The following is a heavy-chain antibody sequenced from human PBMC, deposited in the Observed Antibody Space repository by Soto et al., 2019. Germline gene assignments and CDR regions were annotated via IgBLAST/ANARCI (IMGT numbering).Heavy chain of an antibody. Sequence: PSETLSLTCAVSGYSISSGNYWAWIRQPPGRGLEWIGSLYHIGSTHYNSSLKSRVTISVDTSKNHFSLELSSVTAADTAVYYCARDREAGYNFYYGMDVWGQGTTVTVSS. CDR3: ARDREAGYNFYYGMDV. D-gene: IGHD6-19*01. V-gene: IGHV4-38-2*02. CDR2: LYHIGST. CDR1: GYSISSGNY. J-gene: IGHJ6*02.